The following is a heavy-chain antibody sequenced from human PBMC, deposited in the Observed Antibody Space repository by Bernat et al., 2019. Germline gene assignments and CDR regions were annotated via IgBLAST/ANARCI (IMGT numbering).Heavy chain of an antibody. D-gene: IGHD4-17*01. J-gene: IGHJ6*02. CDR3: ARGTITTVTTSSYYYGMDV. Sequence: QVQLVQSGAEVKKPGSSVKVSCKASGGTFSSYAISWVRQAPGQGLEWMGGIIPIFGTVNYAQKFQGRVTITADESTSTAYMELSSLRSEDTAVYYCARGTITTVTTSSYYYGMDVWGQGTTVTVSS. CDR1: GGTFSSYA. V-gene: IGHV1-69*12. CDR2: IIPIFGTV.